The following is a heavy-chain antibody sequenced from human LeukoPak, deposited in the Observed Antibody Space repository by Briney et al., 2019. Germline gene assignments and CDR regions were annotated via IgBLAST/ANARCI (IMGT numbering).Heavy chain of an antibody. CDR3: SREYYDSSGTGFDY. Sequence: PRASVKVSCKASGYTFTGYYMHWVRQAPGQGLEWMGWINPNSGGTNYAQKFQGRVTMTRDTSISTAYMELSRLRSDDTAVYYCSREYYDSSGTGFDYWGQGTLVTVSS. CDR2: INPNSGGT. J-gene: IGHJ4*02. V-gene: IGHV1-2*02. CDR1: GYTFTGYY. D-gene: IGHD3-22*01.